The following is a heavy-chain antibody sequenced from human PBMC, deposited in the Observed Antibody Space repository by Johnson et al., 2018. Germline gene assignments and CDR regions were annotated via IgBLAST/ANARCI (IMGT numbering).Heavy chain of an antibody. V-gene: IGHV3-30*03. CDR1: GFTFSSYG. Sequence: QVQLVQSGGGVVQPGRSLRLSCAASGFTFSSYGMHWVRQAPGKGLEWVAVISYDGSNKYYADSVKGRFTISRDNSKNTLYLQMNSLRAEDTAVYYCGRDTVRGRGYRGYYYYYGMDVWGQGTTVTVSS. CDR3: GRDTVRGRGYRGYYYYYGMDV. D-gene: IGHD3-16*01. J-gene: IGHJ6*02. CDR2: ISYDGSNK.